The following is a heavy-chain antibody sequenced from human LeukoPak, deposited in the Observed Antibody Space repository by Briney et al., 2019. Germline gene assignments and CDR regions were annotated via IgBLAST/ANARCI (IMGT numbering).Heavy chain of an antibody. D-gene: IGHD3-22*01. CDR3: ARVTTWLLNGPRQSWFDP. CDR1: GYTFTSYG. V-gene: IGHV1-18*01. Sequence: ASVTVSCKASGYTFTSYGISWVRQAPGQGLEWMGWIIAYNGNTNYAQKLQGRVTMTTDTSTSTAYMELRSLRSDDTAVYYCARVTTWLLNGPRQSWFDPWGQGTLVTVAS. CDR2: IIAYNGNT. J-gene: IGHJ5*02.